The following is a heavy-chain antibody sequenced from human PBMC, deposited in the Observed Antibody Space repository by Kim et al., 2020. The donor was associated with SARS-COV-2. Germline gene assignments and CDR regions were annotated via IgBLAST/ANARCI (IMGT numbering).Heavy chain of an antibody. Sequence: ASVKVSCKASGYTFTSYGISWVRQAPGQGLEWMGWISAYNGNTNYAQKLQGRVTMTTDTSTSTAYMELRSLRSDDTAVYYCARGEAFVVAAATFDYWGQGTLVTVSS. CDR3: ARGEAFVVAAATFDY. CDR1: GYTFTSYG. D-gene: IGHD2-15*01. J-gene: IGHJ4*02. V-gene: IGHV1-18*01. CDR2: ISAYNGNT.